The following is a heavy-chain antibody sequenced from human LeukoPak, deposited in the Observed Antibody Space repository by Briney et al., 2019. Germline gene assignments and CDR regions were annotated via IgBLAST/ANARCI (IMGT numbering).Heavy chain of an antibody. Sequence: GASVTVSCKASGYTFTGYYMHWVRQAPGQGLEWMGWINPNIGGTNYAQRFRGRVTMTRDTSISTAYMELSRLTSDDTAVYYCARVAETDILTGYYPACGYWGQGTLVTVSS. CDR1: GYTFTGYY. D-gene: IGHD3-9*01. V-gene: IGHV1-2*02. CDR3: ARVAETDILTGYYPACGY. CDR2: INPNIGGT. J-gene: IGHJ4*02.